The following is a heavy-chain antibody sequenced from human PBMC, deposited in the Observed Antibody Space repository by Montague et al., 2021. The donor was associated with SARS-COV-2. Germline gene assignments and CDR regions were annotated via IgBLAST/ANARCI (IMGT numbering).Heavy chain of an antibody. Sequence: SGKVSCKASGYPFSSYGISWVRQAPGHGLEWMGWISAYNGNTNYAQKLQGRVTMTTEKSTSTAYMELRSLRSDDTALYYCARVKWLRLDYWGQGTLVTVSS. D-gene: IGHD5-12*01. V-gene: IGHV1-18*01. J-gene: IGHJ4*02. CDR3: ARVKWLRLDY. CDR1: GYPFSSYG. CDR2: ISAYNGNT.